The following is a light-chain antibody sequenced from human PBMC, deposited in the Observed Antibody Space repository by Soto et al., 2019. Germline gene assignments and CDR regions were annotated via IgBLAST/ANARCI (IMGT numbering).Light chain of an antibody. CDR2: GAS. V-gene: IGKV3-11*01. J-gene: IGKJ4*02. CDR3: QQRSSWPLT. Sequence: EIPLTQSPATLSLSPGERATLSCRASQSLNKSLVWYQQKPGQAPKPLIDGASNRATGIPARFSGSGSGTDFTLTVSCLGPEDFAVYFCQQRSSWPLTFGRGTKVYIK. CDR1: QSLNKS.